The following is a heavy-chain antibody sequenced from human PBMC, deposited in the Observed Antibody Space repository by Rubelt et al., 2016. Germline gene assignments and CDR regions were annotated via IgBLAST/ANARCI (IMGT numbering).Heavy chain of an antibody. Sequence: EVQLVESGGVVVQPGGSLRLSCAASGFTFNDYTMHWVRQAPGKGLEWVSRINSDGSSTSYADSVKGRFTISRDNAKNTLHLQMNSLRAEYTAVYYCARASSWSSYPIDYWGQGALVTVSS. J-gene: IGHJ4*02. V-gene: IGHV3-74*02. CDR2: INSDGSST. D-gene: IGHD3-3*01. CDR3: ARASSWSSYPIDY. CDR1: GFTFNDYT.